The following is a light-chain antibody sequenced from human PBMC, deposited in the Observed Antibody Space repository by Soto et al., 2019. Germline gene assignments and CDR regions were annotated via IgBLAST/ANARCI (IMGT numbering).Light chain of an antibody. CDR2: KAS. CDR1: QSVSSW. CDR3: QHYNSYSEA. Sequence: DIQMTQSPSTQSASVGDRVTITCRASQSVSSWLAWYQQNPGKAPKLLIYKASTLKSGVPSRFSGSGSGTEFTLTISSLQPDDFATYYCQHYNSYSEAFGQGTKV. V-gene: IGKV1-5*03. J-gene: IGKJ1*01.